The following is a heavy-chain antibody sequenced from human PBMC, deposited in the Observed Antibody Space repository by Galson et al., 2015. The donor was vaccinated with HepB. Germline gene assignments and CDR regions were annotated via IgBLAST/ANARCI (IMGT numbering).Heavy chain of an antibody. CDR1: GYTFTSYY. D-gene: IGHD3-10*01. Sequence: SVKVSCKASGYTFTSYYMHWVRQAPGQGLEWMGIINPSGGSTSYAQKLQGRVTMTRDTSTSTVYMELSSLRSEDTAAYYCARSGGWFGELGGYYYYYGMDVWGQGTTVTVSS. V-gene: IGHV1-46*04. CDR2: INPSGGST. CDR3: ARSGGWFGELGGYYYYYGMDV. J-gene: IGHJ6*02.